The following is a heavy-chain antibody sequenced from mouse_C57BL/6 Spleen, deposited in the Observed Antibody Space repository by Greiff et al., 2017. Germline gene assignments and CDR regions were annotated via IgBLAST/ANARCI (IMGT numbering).Heavy chain of an antibody. J-gene: IGHJ2*01. V-gene: IGHV7-3*01. Sequence: EVQLQESGGGLVQPGGSLSLSCAASGFTFTDYYMSWVRQPPGKALEWLGFIRNKANGYTTEYSASVKGRFTISRDNSPSILYLQMNALGAEDSATYYCSRYSPVTTEGFFDYWGQGTTLTVSS. CDR1: GFTFTDYY. CDR3: SRYSPVTTEGFFDY. CDR2: IRNKANGYTT. D-gene: IGHD2-2*01.